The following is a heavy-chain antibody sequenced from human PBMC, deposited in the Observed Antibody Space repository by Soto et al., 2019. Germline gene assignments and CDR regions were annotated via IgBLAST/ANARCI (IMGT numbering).Heavy chain of an antibody. V-gene: IGHV1-2*04. CDR3: ARGSNLGGSGSYPYYYYYYYMDV. D-gene: IGHD3-10*01. CDR2: INPNSGGT. J-gene: IGHJ6*03. Sequence: ASVKVSCKASGYTFTSYGISWVRQAPGQGLEWMGWINPNSGGTNYAQKFQGWVTMTRDTPISTAYMELSRLRSDDTAVYYCARGSNLGGSGSYPYYYYYYYMDVWGKGTTVTVSS. CDR1: GYTFTSYG.